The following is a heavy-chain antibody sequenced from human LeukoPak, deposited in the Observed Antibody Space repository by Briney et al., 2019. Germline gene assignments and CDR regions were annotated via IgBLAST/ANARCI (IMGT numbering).Heavy chain of an antibody. D-gene: IGHD6-13*01. CDR3: ARDAPPESSWYSRESAFDI. CDR2: MSYSGST. V-gene: IGHV4-39*07. Sequence: TSETLSLTCTVSGGSISSSSYYWGWIRQPPGKGLEWIGTMSYSGSTYYNPSLKSRFTISVDTSKNQFSLKLSSVTAADTAVYYCARDAPPESSWYSRESAFDIWGQGTMVTVSS. CDR1: GGSISSSSYY. J-gene: IGHJ3*02.